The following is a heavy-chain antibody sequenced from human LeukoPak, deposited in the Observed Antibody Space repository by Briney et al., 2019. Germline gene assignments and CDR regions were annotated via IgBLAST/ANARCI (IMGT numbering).Heavy chain of an antibody. Sequence: GASVKVSCRASGYTFTDYYMHWVRQAPGQGLEWMGWLNPNTLVTKYAQHFQGRVYMTWDTSISTGYMDLHSLTSDDTAVYYCARKDGGRDGMDVWGQGTTVTVSS. J-gene: IGHJ6*02. CDR1: GYTFTDYY. V-gene: IGHV1-2*02. CDR2: LNPNTLVT. D-gene: IGHD4-23*01. CDR3: ARKDGGRDGMDV.